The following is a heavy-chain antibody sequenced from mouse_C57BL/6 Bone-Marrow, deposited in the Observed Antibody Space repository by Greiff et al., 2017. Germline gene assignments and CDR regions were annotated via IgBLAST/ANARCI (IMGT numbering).Heavy chain of an antibody. J-gene: IGHJ2*01. D-gene: IGHD3-1*01. V-gene: IGHV5-4*01. CDR2: ISDGGGYT. Sequence: EVQLRESGGGLVKPGGSLKLSCAASGFTFSSYAMSWVRQTPEKRLELVATISDGGGYTCYPDNVKGRFTIPRDNATNNLYLQMSHLKSADRAVYDCAREVPLKQLGALYFDYWGQGTTLTVSS. CDR3: AREVPLKQLGALYFDY. CDR1: GFTFSSYA.